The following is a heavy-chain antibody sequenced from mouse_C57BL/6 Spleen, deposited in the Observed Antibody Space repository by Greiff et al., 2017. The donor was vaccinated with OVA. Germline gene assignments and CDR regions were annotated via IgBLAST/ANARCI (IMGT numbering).Heavy chain of an antibody. CDR3: TRSGDGYYRDYFDY. D-gene: IGHD2-3*01. Sequence: EVQLQQSGTVLARPGASVKMSCKTSGYTFTSYWMHWVKQRPGQGLEWIGAIYPGNSDTSYNQKFKGKAKLTAVTSASTAYMELSSLTTEDSAVYYFTRSGDGYYRDYFDYWGQGTTLTVSS. CDR1: GYTFTSYW. V-gene: IGHV1-5*01. CDR2: IYPGNSDT. J-gene: IGHJ2*01.